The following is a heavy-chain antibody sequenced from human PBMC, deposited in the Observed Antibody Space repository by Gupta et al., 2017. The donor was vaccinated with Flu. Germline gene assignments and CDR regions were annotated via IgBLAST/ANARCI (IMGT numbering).Heavy chain of an antibody. D-gene: IGHD6-13*01. CDR3: ARDIAPSGARFDS. Sequence: QVQLLQSGAELKRPGSSVKVSCKTSGGTPSNYGFSWVRQAPGQGLEWMGAIIPMTDTKNYEQKFQGRVTITTDKSTGTVSMDLSGLKSEDSAVYYCARDIAPSGARFDSWGQGTLVIVSS. V-gene: IGHV1-69*06. CDR2: IIPMTDTK. CDR1: GGTPSNYG. J-gene: IGHJ5*01.